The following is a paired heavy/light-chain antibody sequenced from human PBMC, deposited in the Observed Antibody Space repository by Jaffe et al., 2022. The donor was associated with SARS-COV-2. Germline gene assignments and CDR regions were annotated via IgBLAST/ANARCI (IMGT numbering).Heavy chain of an antibody. Sequence: QVQLQESGPGLVKPSQTLSLTCSVSGDSITSGIYYWTWIRQSAGKRLEWIGRVFIGGSTKYNPSLKSRATISVDTSKNHFSLNLSSVTAADTAVYYCARGAGVAENKLDSWGQGTVVTVSS. CDR2: VFIGGST. V-gene: IGHV4-61*02. CDR3: ARGAGVAENKLDS. CDR1: GDSITSGIYY. D-gene: IGHD3-3*01. J-gene: IGHJ4*02.
Light chain of an antibody. CDR3: MQGLQTPFT. V-gene: IGKV2-28*01. CDR1: QSLLYSNGYNY. CDR2: LGS. J-gene: IGKJ3*01. Sequence: DIVMTQSPLSLPVTPGEPASISCRSSQSLLYSNGYNYLDWYLQKPGQSPQLLIYLGSNRASGVPDRFSGSGSGTDFTLKISRVEAEDVGVYYCMQGLQTPFTFGPGTKVDIK.